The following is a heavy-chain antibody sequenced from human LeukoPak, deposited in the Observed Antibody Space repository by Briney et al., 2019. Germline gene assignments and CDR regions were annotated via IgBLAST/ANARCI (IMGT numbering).Heavy chain of an antibody. V-gene: IGHV1-18*01. CDR2: INTYNGNT. J-gene: IGHJ4*02. CDR3: ARDRSGSGWSRVDY. CDR1: GYTFTNYG. Sequence: GASVKVSCKASGYTFTNYGITWVRQAPGQGLEWMAWINTYNGNTNYAQKLQDRVTMTTDTSTSTAYMELRSLRSDDTAVYYCARDRSGSGWSRVDYWGQGTLVTVSS. D-gene: IGHD6-19*01.